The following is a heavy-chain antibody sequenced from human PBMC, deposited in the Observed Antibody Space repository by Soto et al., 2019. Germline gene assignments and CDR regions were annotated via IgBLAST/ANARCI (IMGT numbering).Heavy chain of an antibody. CDR1: GGSIYTGGFY. V-gene: IGHV4-31*03. Sequence: QVQLQESGPGLVKPSQTLSLTCTVSGGSIYTGGFYWSWIRQLPGKGLEWLGYIYYTGSTQYTPSLKSRLTISTDTSDNQFSLRLTSVTAADTAAYYCATSLVTSRTRVDYWGQGTLVTVSS. J-gene: IGHJ4*02. CDR3: ATSLVTSRTRVDY. D-gene: IGHD1-26*01. CDR2: IYYTGST.